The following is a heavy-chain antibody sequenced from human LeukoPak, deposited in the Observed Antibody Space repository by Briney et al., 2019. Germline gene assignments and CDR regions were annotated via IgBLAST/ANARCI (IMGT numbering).Heavy chain of an antibody. D-gene: IGHD6-19*01. CDR2: INSDGSST. J-gene: IGHJ4*02. CDR3: AREVVGGWYGFDY. Sequence: PGGSLRLSCAASGFTFSSYWMHWVRHAPGKGLVWVSRINSDGSSTSYADSVKGRFTISRDSAKNTLYLQMNSLRAEDTAVYYCAREVVGGWYGFDYWGQGTLVTVSS. CDR1: GFTFSSYW. V-gene: IGHV3-74*01.